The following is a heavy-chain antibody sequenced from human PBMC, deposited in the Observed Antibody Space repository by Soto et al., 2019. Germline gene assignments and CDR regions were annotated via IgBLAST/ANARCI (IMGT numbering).Heavy chain of an antibody. CDR1: GYTFTSYA. CDR3: ARGGPFYNWNYVEYFQH. V-gene: IGHV1-3*01. Sequence: ASVKVSCKASGYTFTSYAMHWLRQAPGQRLEWMGWINAGNGNTKYSQKFQGRVTITRDTSASTAYMELSSLRSEDTAVYYCARGGPFYNWNYVEYFQHWGQGTLVTVSS. CDR2: INAGNGNT. D-gene: IGHD1-7*01. J-gene: IGHJ1*01.